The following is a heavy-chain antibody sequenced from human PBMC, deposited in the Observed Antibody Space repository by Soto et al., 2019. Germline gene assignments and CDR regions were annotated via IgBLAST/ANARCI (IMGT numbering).Heavy chain of an antibody. Sequence: SGPTLVNPTQTLTLTCTFSGFSLSTSGVGVGWIRQPPGKALEWLALIYWDDDKRYSPSLKSRLTITKDTSKNQVVLTMTNMDPVDTATYYCARGLITGTTEFIAPFEYWGQGTLVTVSS. J-gene: IGHJ4*02. CDR3: ARGLITGTTEFIAPFEY. CDR2: IYWDDDK. D-gene: IGHD1-20*01. CDR1: GFSLSTSGVG. V-gene: IGHV2-5*02.